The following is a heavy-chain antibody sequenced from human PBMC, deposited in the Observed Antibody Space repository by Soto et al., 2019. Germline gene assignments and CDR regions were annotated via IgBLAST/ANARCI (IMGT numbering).Heavy chain of an antibody. V-gene: IGHV3-30-3*01. Sequence: QVQLVESGGGVVQPGRSLRLSCAASGFTFSSYAMHWVRQAPGKGLEWVAVISYDGSNKYYVDSVKGRFTISRDNSKNTLYLQMNSLRAEDTAVYYCAREGKYGDYSGHAFDIWGQGTMVTVSS. J-gene: IGHJ3*02. CDR3: AREGKYGDYSGHAFDI. CDR2: ISYDGSNK. CDR1: GFTFSSYA. D-gene: IGHD4-17*01.